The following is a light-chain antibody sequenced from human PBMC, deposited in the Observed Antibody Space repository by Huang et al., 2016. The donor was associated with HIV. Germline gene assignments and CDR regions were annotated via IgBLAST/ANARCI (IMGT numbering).Light chain of an antibody. V-gene: IGKV3-15*01. J-gene: IGKJ1*01. CDR3: QHYNNWPPWT. Sequence: EIVMTQSPATLSVSPGERATLSCRASQTVNDNLAWYQQKPGQHPRLLIYGASARATGIPVRFSGSGCGTDFTLTLSSLQSEDSAVYYCQHYNNWPPWTFGQATKVEVK. CDR2: GAS. CDR1: QTVNDN.